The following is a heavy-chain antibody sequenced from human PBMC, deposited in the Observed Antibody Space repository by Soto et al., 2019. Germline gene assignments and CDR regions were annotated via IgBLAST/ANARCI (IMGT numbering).Heavy chain of an antibody. CDR2: MSGSGAST. CDR1: GFTFSNYP. Sequence: EVQVLESGGGLVQPGGSLRLSCAASGFTFSNYPMSWVRQAPGKGLEWVSGMSGSGASTYYADSVKGRFTISRDNSKNTLYLQMNSLRAEDTAVYYCAKDEGYGGTPGTHWGQGTLVTVSS. V-gene: IGHV3-23*01. J-gene: IGHJ4*02. D-gene: IGHD4-17*01. CDR3: AKDEGYGGTPGTH.